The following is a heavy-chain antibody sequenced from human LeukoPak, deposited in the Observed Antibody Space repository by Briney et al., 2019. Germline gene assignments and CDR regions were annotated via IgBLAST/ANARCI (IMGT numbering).Heavy chain of an antibody. Sequence: SETLSLTCTVSGGSISSYYWSWLRQPPGKGLEWIGYTLYSGRTNYSPSLKSRVTISVDTSKNQFSLKLRSVTAADTAVYYCARALYSSGWYGYHYHMDVWGKGTTVTISS. CDR3: ARALYSSGWYGYHYHMDV. D-gene: IGHD6-19*01. CDR1: GGSISSYY. J-gene: IGHJ6*03. V-gene: IGHV4-59*01. CDR2: TLYSGRT.